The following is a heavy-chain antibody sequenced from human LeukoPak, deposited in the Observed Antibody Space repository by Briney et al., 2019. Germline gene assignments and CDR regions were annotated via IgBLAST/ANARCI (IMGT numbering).Heavy chain of an antibody. J-gene: IGHJ3*02. Sequence: PGGSLRLSCAASGFTFSSYSMNWVRQAPGKGLEWVSYISSSSSTIYYADSVKGRFTISRDNSKNTLYLQMNSLRAEDTAVYYCATTSNYDILTGYSDDAFDIWGQGTMVTVSS. V-gene: IGHV3-48*01. CDR1: GFTFSSYS. D-gene: IGHD3-9*01. CDR3: ATTSNYDILTGYSDDAFDI. CDR2: ISSSSSTI.